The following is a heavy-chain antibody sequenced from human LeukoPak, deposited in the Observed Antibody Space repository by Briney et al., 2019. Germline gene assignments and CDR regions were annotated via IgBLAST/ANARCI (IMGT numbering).Heavy chain of an antibody. V-gene: IGHV1-2*02. CDR2: INPDSGGT. CDR3: ARDYDSSGYSDY. D-gene: IGHD3-22*01. CDR1: GYTFTGYY. Sequence: ASVKVSCKASGYTFTGYYMHWVRQAPGQGLEWMGWINPDSGGTKYAQKFQGRVTMTRDTSISTAYMDLSSLRSEDTAVYYCARDYDSSGYSDYWGQGTLVTVSS. J-gene: IGHJ4*02.